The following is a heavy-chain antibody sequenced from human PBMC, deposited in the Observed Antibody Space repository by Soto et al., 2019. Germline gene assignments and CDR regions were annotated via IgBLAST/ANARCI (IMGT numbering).Heavy chain of an antibody. CDR2: INAGNGNS. V-gene: IGHV1-3*01. CDR1: GYTFTNYA. Sequence: QVQLVQSGAEVKKPGASVKVSCKASGYTFTNYAMHWVRQAPGQRLEWMGWINAGNGNSQYSQKFQGRVTITSDTSSSTAYMDPSSLRSEDTAVYYCARGPGGPDGPGDYWGQGTLGTFSS. J-gene: IGHJ4*02. D-gene: IGHD2-15*01. CDR3: ARGPGGPDGPGDY.